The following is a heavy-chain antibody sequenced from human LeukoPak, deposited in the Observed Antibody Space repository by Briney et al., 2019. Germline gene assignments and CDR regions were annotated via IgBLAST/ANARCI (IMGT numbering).Heavy chain of an antibody. CDR2: INPNSGGT. Sequence: ASVKVSCKASGYTFTGNYMHWVRQAPGQGLEWMGWINPNSGGTNYAQKFQGRVTMTRDTSISTAYMELSRRRSEETAVYYGRRDRVSMVRGVTIGPFFDYWGQGTLVTVSS. D-gene: IGHD3-10*01. CDR1: GYTFTGNY. V-gene: IGHV1-2*02. J-gene: IGHJ4*02. CDR3: RRDRVSMVRGVTIGPFFDY.